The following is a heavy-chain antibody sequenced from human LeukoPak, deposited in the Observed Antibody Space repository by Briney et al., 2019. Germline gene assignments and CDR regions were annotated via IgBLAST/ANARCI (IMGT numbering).Heavy chain of an antibody. J-gene: IGHJ1*01. V-gene: IGHV1-8*01. CDR1: GYTFTSYD. D-gene: IGHD3-22*01. CDR2: MNPNSGNT. Sequence: ASVKVSCKASGYTFTSYDISWVRQAAGQGLEWMGCMNPNSGNTGYAQKFKGRVTMTGNTSINTAYMELSSLRSEDTAVYYCARGLRDSSGREYFQHWGQGTLVTVSS. CDR3: ARGLRDSSGREYFQH.